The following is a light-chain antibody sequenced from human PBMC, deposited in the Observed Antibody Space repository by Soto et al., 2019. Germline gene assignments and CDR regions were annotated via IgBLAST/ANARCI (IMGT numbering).Light chain of an antibody. V-gene: IGKV1-6*01. CDR1: QNIYTW. J-gene: IGKJ1*01. Sequence: IQITQSPSSLSASVGDRVTITCRASQNIYTWLGWYQQKPGKAPKLLIYAASSLQSGVPLRSSGSGSGTDFTLTISSLQPEDFATYYCLQDYNYPWKFGQGTKVDIK. CDR3: LQDYNYPWK. CDR2: AAS.